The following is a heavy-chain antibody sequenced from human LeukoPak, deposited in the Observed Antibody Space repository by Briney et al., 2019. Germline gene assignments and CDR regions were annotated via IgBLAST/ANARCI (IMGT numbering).Heavy chain of an antibody. CDR2: MNPNSGNT. CDR1: GYTFTSYD. D-gene: IGHD2-15*01. J-gene: IGHJ4*02. V-gene: IGHV1-8*01. Sequence: ASVEVSCKASGYTFTSYDINWVRQATGQGLEWMGWMNPNSGNTGYAQKFQGRVTMTRNTSISTAYMELSSLRSEDTAVYYCARGVCSGGSCYRRGIIFDYWGQGTLVTVSS. CDR3: ARGVCSGGSCYRRGIIFDY.